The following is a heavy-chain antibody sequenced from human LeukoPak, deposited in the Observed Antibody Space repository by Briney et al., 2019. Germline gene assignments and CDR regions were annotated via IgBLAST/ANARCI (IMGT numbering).Heavy chain of an antibody. CDR1: GGSFSGYY. D-gene: IGHD3-10*01. Sequence: SETLSLTCAVYGGSFSGYYWSWIRQPPGKGLEWIGEINHSGSTNYNPSLKSRVTISVDTSKNQFSLKLSSVTAADTAVYYCARRGGDYGFDCWGQGTLVTVSS. V-gene: IGHV4-34*01. CDR2: INHSGST. CDR3: ARRGGDYGFDC. J-gene: IGHJ4*02.